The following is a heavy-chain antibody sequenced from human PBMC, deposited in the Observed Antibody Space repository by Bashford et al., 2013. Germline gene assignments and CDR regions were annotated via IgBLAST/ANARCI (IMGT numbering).Heavy chain of an antibody. V-gene: IGHV4-34*01. CDR1: GGSFSGYY. Sequence: SSETLSLTCAVYGGSFSGYYWSWIRQPQGRAGVDWEINHSGSTNYNPSLKSRVTISVDTSKNQFSLKLSSVTAADTAVYYCARQAPYGDYGREWFDPGAREPWSPSPQ. J-gene: IGHJ5*02. CDR3: ARQAPYGDYGREWFDP. CDR2: INHSGST. D-gene: IGHD4-17*01.